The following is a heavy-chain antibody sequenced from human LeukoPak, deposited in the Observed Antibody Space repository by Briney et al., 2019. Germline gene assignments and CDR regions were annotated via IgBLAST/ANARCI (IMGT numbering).Heavy chain of an antibody. J-gene: IGHJ3*02. CDR1: GFTFSSYG. CDR3: AKDPTPRSGVHYYDSSGYSAFDI. D-gene: IGHD3-22*01. CDR2: IWYDGSNK. V-gene: IGHV3-33*06. Sequence: GGSLRLSCSASGFTFSSYGMHWVRQAPGKGLEWVVVIWYDGSNKYYGDSVKGRFTISRDNSKNLLYLQMNSLRAEDTAVYYCAKDPTPRSGVHYYDSSGYSAFDIWGQGTMVTVS.